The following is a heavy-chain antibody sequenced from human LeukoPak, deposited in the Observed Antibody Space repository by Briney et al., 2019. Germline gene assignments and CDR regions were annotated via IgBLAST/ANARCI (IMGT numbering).Heavy chain of an antibody. Sequence: SETLSLTCTVSGGSISSYYWSWIRQPPGKGLEWIGYISYSGTTNYNPSLKSRVTISIDTSKNQFSLKLSPVTAADTAVYYCARGVNWIDPWGQGTLVTVSS. CDR3: ARGVNWIDP. CDR2: ISYSGTT. CDR1: GGSISSYY. J-gene: IGHJ5*02. V-gene: IGHV4-59*01. D-gene: IGHD6-13*01.